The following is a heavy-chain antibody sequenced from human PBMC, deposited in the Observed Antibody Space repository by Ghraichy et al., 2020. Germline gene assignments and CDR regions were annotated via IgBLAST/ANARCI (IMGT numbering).Heavy chain of an antibody. V-gene: IGHV3-9*01. CDR3: AKDIGWRGSYYVFDY. CDR1: GFTFDDYA. J-gene: IGHJ4*02. D-gene: IGHD2-15*01. Sequence: SLRLSCAASGFTFDDYAMHWVRQAPGKGLEWVSGISWNSGSIGYADSVKGRFTISRDNAKNSLYLQMNSLRAEDTALYYCAKDIGWRGSYYVFDYWGQGTLVTVSS. CDR2: ISWNSGSI.